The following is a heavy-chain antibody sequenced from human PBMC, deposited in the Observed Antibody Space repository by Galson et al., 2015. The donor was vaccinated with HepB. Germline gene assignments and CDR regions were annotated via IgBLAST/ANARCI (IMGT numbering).Heavy chain of an antibody. CDR3: ARDSGLINDYSNSWDYYYGMDV. V-gene: IGHV4-39*07. CDR1: GGSISSSSYY. CDR2: IYYSGST. J-gene: IGHJ6*02. D-gene: IGHD4-11*01. Sequence: ETLSLTCTVSGGSISSSSYYWGWIRQPPGKGLEWIGSIYYSGSTYYNPSLKSRVTISVDTSKNQFSLKLSSVTAADTAVYYCARDSGLINDYSNSWDYYYGMDVWGQGTTVTVSS.